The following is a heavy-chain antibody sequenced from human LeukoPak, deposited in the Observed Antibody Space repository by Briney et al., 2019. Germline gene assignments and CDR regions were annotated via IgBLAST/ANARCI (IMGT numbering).Heavy chain of an antibody. V-gene: IGHV3-33*01. J-gene: IGHJ4*02. D-gene: IGHD3-22*01. Sequence: GRSLRLSCAASGFSFRNYGMHWVRQVPGKGLEWVAVIWYDGSNKYYADFVKGRFTISRDNSKNTLYLQMNSLRAEDTAIYYCARLSRGSGYYSDCWGQGTLVTVSS. CDR2: IWYDGSNK. CDR1: GFSFRNYG. CDR3: ARLSRGSGYYSDC.